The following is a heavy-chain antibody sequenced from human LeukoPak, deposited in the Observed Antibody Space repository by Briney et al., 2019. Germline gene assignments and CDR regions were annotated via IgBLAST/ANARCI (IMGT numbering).Heavy chain of an antibody. CDR1: GFTFNTYW. D-gene: IGHD6-13*01. CDR2: INQDGSEK. CDR3: ARVRRGIAAAGTGGIWFDP. V-gene: IGHV3-7*01. Sequence: GGSLRLSCAASGFTFNTYWMSWVRQAPGKGLEWVANINQDGSEKYYVDSVKGRFTISRDNAKNSLYLQMNSLRAEDTAVYYCARVRRGIAAAGTGGIWFDPWGQGTLVTVSS. J-gene: IGHJ5*02.